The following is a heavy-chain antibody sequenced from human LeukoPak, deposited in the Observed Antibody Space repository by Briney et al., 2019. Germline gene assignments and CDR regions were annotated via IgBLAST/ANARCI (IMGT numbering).Heavy chain of an antibody. D-gene: IGHD3-10*02. Sequence: PGGSLRLSCAASGFTFSSYGMHWVRQAPGKGLEWVSYISSSGSTIYYADSVKGRFTISRDNAKNSLYLQMNSLRAEDTAVYYCAELGITMIGDVWGKGTTVTISS. J-gene: IGHJ6*04. V-gene: IGHV3-48*04. CDR3: AELGITMIGDV. CDR2: ISSSGSTI. CDR1: GFTFSSYG.